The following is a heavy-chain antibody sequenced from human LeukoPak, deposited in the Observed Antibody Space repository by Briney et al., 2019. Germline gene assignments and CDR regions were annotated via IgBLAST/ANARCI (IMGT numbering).Heavy chain of an antibody. CDR3: AKVWTGFRYFDY. D-gene: IGHD3/OR15-3a*01. Sequence: SGGSLRLSCAASGFTFSSYAMTWVRQAPGKGLEWVSVISASGGTTYYADSVKGRFTISRDSSKNTLYLQMNSLRAEDTAVYYCAKVWTGFRYFDYWGQGTLVTVSS. J-gene: IGHJ4*02. V-gene: IGHV3-23*01. CDR1: GFTFSSYA. CDR2: ISASGGTT.